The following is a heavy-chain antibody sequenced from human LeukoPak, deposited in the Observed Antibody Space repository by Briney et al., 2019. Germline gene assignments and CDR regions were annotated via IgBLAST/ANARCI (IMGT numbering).Heavy chain of an antibody. Sequence: GGSLRLSCAASGFTFSDYYMNWIRQAPGKGLMWVSRVNTDGNNTTYADSVKGRFTISRDNAKNMFYLQMDSLRAEDTAMYYCAREGAYDSGSYGAGDCWGQGTLVTVSS. D-gene: IGHD3-10*01. CDR3: AREGAYDSGSYGAGDC. CDR1: GFTFSDYY. V-gene: IGHV3-74*01. J-gene: IGHJ4*02. CDR2: VNTDGNNT.